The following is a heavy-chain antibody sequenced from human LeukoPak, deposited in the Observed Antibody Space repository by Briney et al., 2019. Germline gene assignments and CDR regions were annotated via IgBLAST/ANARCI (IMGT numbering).Heavy chain of an antibody. J-gene: IGHJ6*02. CDR1: GFTFSSYS. Sequence: GGSLRLSCAASGFTFSSYSMNWVRQAPGKGLEWVSSISSSSYIYYADSVKGRFTISRDNAKNSLYLQMNSLRAEDTAVYYCARELGYFDWLLPTGDYYYGMDVWGQGTTVTVSS. CDR3: ARELGYFDWLLPTGDYYYGMDV. V-gene: IGHV3-21*01. CDR2: ISSSSYI. D-gene: IGHD3-9*01.